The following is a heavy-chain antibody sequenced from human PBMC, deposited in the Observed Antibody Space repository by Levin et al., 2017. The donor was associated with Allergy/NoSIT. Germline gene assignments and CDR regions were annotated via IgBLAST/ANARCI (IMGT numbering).Heavy chain of an antibody. CDR1: GDSISSNNHY. V-gene: IGHV4-39*07. Sequence: SETLSLTCTVSGDSISSNNHYWAWLRQPPGKGLEWIGHIYYSGSTYYNPSLKSRLTISLDTPKNQFSLKLGSVTAADTAVYYCSRVALTDAFDIWGLGKMVTVSS. J-gene: IGHJ3*02. CDR3: SRVALTDAFDI. D-gene: IGHD1-14*01. CDR2: IYYSGST.